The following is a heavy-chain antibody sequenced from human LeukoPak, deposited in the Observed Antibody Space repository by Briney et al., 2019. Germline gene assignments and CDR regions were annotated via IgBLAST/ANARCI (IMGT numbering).Heavy chain of an antibody. CDR3: AELGITMIGGV. Sequence: GGSLRLSCAASGFTFSSYEMNWVRQAPGKGLEWVSYISSSGSTIYYADSVKGRFTISRDNAKNSLYLQMNSLRAEDTAVYYCAELGITMIGGVWCKGTTVTISS. CDR1: GFTFSSYE. J-gene: IGHJ6*04. CDR2: ISSSGSTI. D-gene: IGHD3-10*02. V-gene: IGHV3-48*03.